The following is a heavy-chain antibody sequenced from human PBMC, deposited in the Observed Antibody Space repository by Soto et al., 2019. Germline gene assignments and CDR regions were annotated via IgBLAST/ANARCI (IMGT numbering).Heavy chain of an antibody. CDR1: GGTFSSYA. CDR3: ARGQFHHVSNYYYALDV. V-gene: IGHV1-69*01. J-gene: IGHJ6*02. Sequence: QVQLLQSGAEVKKPGSSVKVSCKASGGTFSSYAISWVRQAPGQGLEWMGGFIPMFNRPHSARKFQVRVTITADESTSTAYMDLSSLRSEDTAVYYCARGQFHHVSNYYYALDVWGQGTTVTVSS. CDR2: FIPMFNRP.